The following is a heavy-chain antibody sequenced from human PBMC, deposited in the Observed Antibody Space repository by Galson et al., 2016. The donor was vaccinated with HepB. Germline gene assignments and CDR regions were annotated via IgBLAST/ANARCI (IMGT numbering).Heavy chain of an antibody. CDR1: GYTFRDYY. CDR2: ISSSGVNT. D-gene: IGHD3-10*01. CDR3: ARDRLRNRVDY. Sequence: SLRLSCAASGYTFRDYYMTWVRQAPGKGLEWVSVISSSGVNTNYADSVKGRFTISRDNAKDSLYPQMNNLRPEDTAVYYCARDRLRNRVDYWGKGTPVTVST. J-gene: IGHJ4*02. V-gene: IGHV3-11*06.